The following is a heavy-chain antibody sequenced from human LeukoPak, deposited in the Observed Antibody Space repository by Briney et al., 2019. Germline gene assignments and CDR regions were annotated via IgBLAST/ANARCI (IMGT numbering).Heavy chain of an antibody. D-gene: IGHD6-13*01. V-gene: IGHV3-7*01. CDR1: GFTFNSYW. CDR3: ARGGYSSTWKNPEGY. J-gene: IGHJ4*02. Sequence: GGSLRLSCAASGFTFNSYWMSWVRQAPGKGLEWVASVKEDGSEQYYVDSVRGRFIISRDNAKNSLYLQMSSLRAEDTAVYYCARGGYSSTWKNPEGYWGQGTLVTVSS. CDR2: VKEDGSEQ.